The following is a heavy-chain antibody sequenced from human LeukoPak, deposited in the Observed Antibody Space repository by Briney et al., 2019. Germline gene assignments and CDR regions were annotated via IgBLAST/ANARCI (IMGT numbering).Heavy chain of an antibody. D-gene: IGHD6-19*01. CDR1: GYSISSGYY. CDR2: MYYSGST. CDR3: ARDPAQWLVPWAWFDP. V-gene: IGHV4-38-2*02. J-gene: IGHJ5*02. Sequence: SETLSLTCTVSGYSISSGYYWGWIRQPPGKGLEWIGTMYYSGSTYYNPSLKSRVTISVDTSKNQFSLKLSSVTAADTAVYYCARDPAQWLVPWAWFDPWGQGTLVTVSS.